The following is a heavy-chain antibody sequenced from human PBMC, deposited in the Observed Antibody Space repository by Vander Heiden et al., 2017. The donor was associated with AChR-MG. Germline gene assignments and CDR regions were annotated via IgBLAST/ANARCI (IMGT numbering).Heavy chain of an antibody. V-gene: IGHV1-18*01. D-gene: IGHD3-22*01. CDR1: GYTFTTYG. CDR3: AREGGSDSSGYYFRY. CDR2: ISAYNGYT. J-gene: IGHJ4*02. Sequence: VKKPGASVKVSCKASGYTFTTYGISWVRQAPGQGLEWMGWISAYNGYTNYAQKLQGRVTMTTDTSTSTGYMELRSLRYDDTAVYYCAREGGSDSSGYYFRYWGQGTLVTVSS.